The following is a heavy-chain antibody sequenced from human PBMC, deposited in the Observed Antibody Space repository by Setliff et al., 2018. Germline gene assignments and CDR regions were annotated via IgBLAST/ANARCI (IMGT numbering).Heavy chain of an antibody. Sequence: ASVKVSCKASGGTFSSYAISWVRQAPGQGLEWMGGIIPIFGTANYAQKFQGRVTITADESTSTAYMELSSLRSEDTAVYYCARGATMVRGVIIYYYYYGRDVWGQGTTVTVSS. J-gene: IGHJ6*02. CDR1: GGTFSSYA. V-gene: IGHV1-69*13. CDR3: ARGATMVRGVIIYYYYYGRDV. CDR2: IIPIFGTA. D-gene: IGHD3-10*01.